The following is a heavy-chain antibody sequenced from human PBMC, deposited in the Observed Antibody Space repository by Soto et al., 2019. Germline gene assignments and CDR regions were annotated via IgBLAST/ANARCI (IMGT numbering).Heavy chain of an antibody. J-gene: IGHJ5*01. V-gene: IGHV3-23*01. CDR2: LSVGGDRT. Sequence: EVQVLESGGGLVQPGGSLRLSCAAFGFTFSTNSMTWVRQTPGKGLEWVSGLSVGGDRTFYLESVKGRFTISSDTTKNVVYMQRNSLGDDDAAVYFCVKWDGYGDSWGQGTLVNVSS. CDR1: GFTFSTNS. D-gene: IGHD5-12*01. CDR3: VKWDGYGDS.